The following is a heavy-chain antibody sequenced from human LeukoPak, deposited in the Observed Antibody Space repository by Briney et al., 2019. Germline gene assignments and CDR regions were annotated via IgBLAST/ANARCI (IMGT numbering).Heavy chain of an antibody. V-gene: IGHV4-34*01. Sequence: SETRSLTCAVYGGSFSGYYWSWIRQPPGKGLEWIGSVYYSGSTYYNPSLKSRVTISVDTSKNQFSLKLSSVTAADTAVYYCARSYYYDSSGYYPIWGQGTMVTVSS. CDR1: GGSFSGYY. CDR3: ARSYYYDSSGYYPI. J-gene: IGHJ3*02. CDR2: VYYSGST. D-gene: IGHD3-22*01.